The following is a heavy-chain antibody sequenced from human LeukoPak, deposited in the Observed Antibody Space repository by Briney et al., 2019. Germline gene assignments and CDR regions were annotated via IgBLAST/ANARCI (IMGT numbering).Heavy chain of an antibody. CDR1: GFMFSSYG. J-gene: IGHJ6*02. Sequence: GGSLRLSCAASGFMFSSYGMHWVRQAPGKGLEWVAVIWYDENIKYYADSVKGRFTISRDNAKNSLYLQMSNLRAEDTAVYFCARGGGLDVWAKGPRSPSP. CDR3: ARGGGLDV. D-gene: IGHD3-16*01. CDR2: IWYDENIK. V-gene: IGHV3-33*08.